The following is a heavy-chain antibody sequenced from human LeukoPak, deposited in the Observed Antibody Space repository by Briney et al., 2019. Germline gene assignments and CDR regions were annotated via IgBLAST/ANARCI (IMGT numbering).Heavy chain of an antibody. CDR3: AAFITTKLDY. CDR1: GFTFRNHG. CDR2: ASTDEINQ. Sequence: GKSLRLSCAYSGFTFRNHGMHWVRQAPGKGLQRVAVASTDEINQWYTDSVKGRFIISRDNSRNTVILEMNTLKTEDTAVYFCAAFITTKLDYWGQGILVTVSS. V-gene: IGHV3-30*03. D-gene: IGHD3-22*01. J-gene: IGHJ4*02.